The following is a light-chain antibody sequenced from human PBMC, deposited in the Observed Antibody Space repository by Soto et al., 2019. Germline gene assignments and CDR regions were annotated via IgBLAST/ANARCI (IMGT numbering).Light chain of an antibody. Sequence: EIVLTHSPGTLSLSPGERAALSCRASQSVSNNYLAWYQQKPGQAPRLVIYDASSRATGIPDRFSASGSGTDFSLTIIRLEPEDFAMYFCQQYGSSPMTFGQGTKVEIK. CDR2: DAS. CDR1: QSVSNNY. V-gene: IGKV3-20*01. J-gene: IGKJ1*01. CDR3: QQYGSSPMT.